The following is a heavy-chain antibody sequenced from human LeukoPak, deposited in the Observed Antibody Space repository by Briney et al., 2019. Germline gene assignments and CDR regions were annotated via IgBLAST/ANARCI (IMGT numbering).Heavy chain of an antibody. V-gene: IGHV4-59*01. D-gene: IGHD6-13*01. Sequence: SETLSLTCTVSGGSISSYYWSWIWRPPGKGLEWIGHIYYGGSTNYNPSLKSRVTISVDTSKNQFSLKLTSVTAADTAMYYCARTYSSNWYSGFDPWGQGTLVTVSS. CDR1: GGSISSYY. J-gene: IGHJ5*02. CDR2: IYYGGST. CDR3: ARTYSSNWYSGFDP.